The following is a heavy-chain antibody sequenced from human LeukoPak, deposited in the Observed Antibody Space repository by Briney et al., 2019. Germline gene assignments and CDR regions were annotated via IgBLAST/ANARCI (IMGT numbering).Heavy chain of an antibody. V-gene: IGHV3-23*01. Sequence: GGSLRLSCAASGFTFSSYAMSWVRQAPGKGLEWVSAISGSGGSTYYADSVKGRFTISRDNSKNTLYLQMNSLRAEDTAVYYCAKPGREILGYGRYFDLWGRGTLVTVSS. CDR2: ISGSGGST. J-gene: IGHJ2*01. CDR3: AKPGREILGYGRYFDL. D-gene: IGHD5-18*01. CDR1: GFTFSSYA.